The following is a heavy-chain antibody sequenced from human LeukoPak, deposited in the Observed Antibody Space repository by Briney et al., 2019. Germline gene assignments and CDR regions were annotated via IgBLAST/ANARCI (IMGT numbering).Heavy chain of an antibody. CDR2: MNPNSGNT. V-gene: IGHV1-8*01. CDR1: GYTFTSYD. CDR3: ATDLSSSSRGAFDI. J-gene: IGHJ3*02. Sequence: ASVKVSCKASGYTFTSYDINWVRQATGQGLEWMGWMNPNSGNTGYAQKFQGRVTMTRNTSISTAYMELSSLRSEDTAVYYCATDLSSSSRGAFDIWGQGTMVTVSS. D-gene: IGHD6-6*01.